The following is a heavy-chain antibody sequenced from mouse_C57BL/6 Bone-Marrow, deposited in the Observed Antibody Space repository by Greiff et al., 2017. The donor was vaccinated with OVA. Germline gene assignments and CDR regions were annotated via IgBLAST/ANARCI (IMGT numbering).Heavy chain of an antibody. CDR1: GIDFSRYW. D-gene: IGHD1-1*01. Sequence: EVKLLQSGGGLVQPGGSLKLSCAASGIDFSRYWMSWVRRAPGKGLEWIGEINPDSSTINYAPSLKDKFIISRDNAKNTLYLQMSKVRSEDTALYYCAGTVVAEGWYFDVWGTGTTVTVSS. CDR2: INPDSSTI. J-gene: IGHJ1*03. V-gene: IGHV4-1*01. CDR3: AGTVVAEGWYFDV.